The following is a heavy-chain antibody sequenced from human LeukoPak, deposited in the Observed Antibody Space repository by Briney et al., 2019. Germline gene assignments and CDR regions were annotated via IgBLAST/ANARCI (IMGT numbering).Heavy chain of an antibody. CDR1: GGSISSGGYS. D-gene: IGHD3-10*01. V-gene: IGHV4-30-2*01. Sequence: SETLSLTCAVSGGSISSGGYSWSWIRQPPGKGLEWIGYIYHSGSTYYNSSLKSRVTISVDRSKNQFSLKLSSVTAADTAVYYCAGQTMVRGVRDYWGQGTLVTVSS. CDR3: AGQTMVRGVRDY. J-gene: IGHJ4*02. CDR2: IYHSGST.